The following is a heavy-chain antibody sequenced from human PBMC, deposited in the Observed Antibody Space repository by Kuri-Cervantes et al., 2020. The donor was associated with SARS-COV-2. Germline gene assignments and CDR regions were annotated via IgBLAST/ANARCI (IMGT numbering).Heavy chain of an antibody. Sequence: GGSLRLSCAASGFTFSSYAMSWVRQAPGKGLEWVSLITGSGDNTYYADSVRGRFTISRDNSRNTLYLQMNSLRTEDTAVYYCARSDRVRELFSRMRYYYYYFMGVWGNGTTVTVSS. D-gene: IGHD3-10*01. CDR1: GFTFSSYA. V-gene: IGHV3-23*01. CDR2: ITGSGDNT. J-gene: IGHJ6*03. CDR3: ARSDRVRELFSRMRYYYYYFMGV.